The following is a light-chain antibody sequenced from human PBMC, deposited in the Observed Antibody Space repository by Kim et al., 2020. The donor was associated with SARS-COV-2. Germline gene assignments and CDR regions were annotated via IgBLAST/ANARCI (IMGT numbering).Light chain of an antibody. CDR3: QQYYSYPFT. J-gene: IGKJ3*01. CDR1: QGSSSY. V-gene: IGKV1-8*01. Sequence: ASTGNRVTITCRASQGSSSYLAWYQQKPGKAPKLLIYAASTLQSGVPSRFSGSGSGTDFTLTISCLQSEDFATYYCQQYYSYPFTFGPGTKVDIK. CDR2: AAS.